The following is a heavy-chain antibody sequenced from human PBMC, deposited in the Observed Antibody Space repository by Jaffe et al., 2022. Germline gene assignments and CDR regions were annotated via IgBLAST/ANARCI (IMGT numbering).Heavy chain of an antibody. CDR3: AKGGIGVPFD. J-gene: IGHJ4*02. CDR2: ISGNSGSI. V-gene: IGHV3-23*01. CDR1: GFNFNGYS. Sequence: EVELMESGGAFIQPGGSLRLSCAASGFNFNGYSMYWVRQAPGKGLERVSGISGNSGSINYADSVKGRFTISRDNSKNILYLQMNSLRAEDTAVYYCAKGGIGVPFDWGQGTLVTVSS. D-gene: IGHD2-2*01.